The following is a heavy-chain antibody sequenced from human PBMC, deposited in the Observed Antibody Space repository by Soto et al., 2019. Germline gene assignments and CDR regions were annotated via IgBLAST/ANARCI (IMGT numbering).Heavy chain of an antibody. CDR3: AKDGSAVPAYYYWHMDV. Sequence: EVQLLESGGGLVQPGGSLRLSCAASGFTFSSHAMTWVRQAPGKGLEWVATVSGGGVSTWYADSVKGRFTISRDDSKNTLYLQMNSLRAEDTALYYCAKDGSAVPAYYYWHMDVWDKGTTVTVSS. CDR1: GFTFSSHA. V-gene: IGHV3-23*01. CDR2: VSGGGVST. D-gene: IGHD3-10*01. J-gene: IGHJ6*03.